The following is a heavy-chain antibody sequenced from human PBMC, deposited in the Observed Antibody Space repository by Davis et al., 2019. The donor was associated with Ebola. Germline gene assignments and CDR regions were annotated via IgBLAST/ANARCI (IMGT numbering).Heavy chain of an antibody. CDR1: GGSFSGYY. D-gene: IGHD4-17*01. V-gene: IGHV4-34*01. CDR3: ARDGGAYGATTFDI. CDR2: INHSGST. J-gene: IGHJ3*02. Sequence: PSETLSLTCAVYGGSFSGYYWSWIRQPPGKGLEWIGEINHSGSTNYNPSLKSRVTISVDTSKNQFSLKLSSVTAADTAVYYCARDGGAYGATTFDIWGQGTMVTVSS.